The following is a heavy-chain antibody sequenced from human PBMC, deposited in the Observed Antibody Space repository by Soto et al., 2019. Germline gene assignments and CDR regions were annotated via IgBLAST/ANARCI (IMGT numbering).Heavy chain of an antibody. CDR2: ISAYNGNT. CDR3: AKSVDTAMVWVFDY. CDR1: GYTFTSYG. V-gene: IGHV1-18*01. Sequence: ASVKVSCKASGYTFTSYGISWVRRAPGQGLEWMGWISAYNGNTNYAQKLQGRVTMTTDTSTSTAYMELRSLRSDDTAVYYCAKSVDTAMVWVFDYWGQGTLVTVSS. J-gene: IGHJ4*02. D-gene: IGHD5-18*01.